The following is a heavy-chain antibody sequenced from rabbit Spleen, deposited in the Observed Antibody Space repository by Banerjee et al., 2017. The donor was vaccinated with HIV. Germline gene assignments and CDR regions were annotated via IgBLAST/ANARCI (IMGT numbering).Heavy chain of an antibody. J-gene: IGHJ4*01. CDR3: GRSSYAGYAGNDYGINL. CDR2: IYTGGSGGI. CDR1: GFDFSSGYD. V-gene: IGHV1S40*01. D-gene: IGHD4-2*01. Sequence: QQLVESGGGLVKPGASLTLTCKASGFDFSSGYDMCWVRQAPGKGLEWVGCIYTGGSGGIYYASWATGRFTISKTSSTTVPLQMTSLTAADTATYFCGRSSYAGYAGNDYGINLWGPGTLVTVS.